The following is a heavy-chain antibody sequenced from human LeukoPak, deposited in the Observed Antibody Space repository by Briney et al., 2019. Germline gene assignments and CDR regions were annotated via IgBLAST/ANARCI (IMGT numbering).Heavy chain of an antibody. CDR2: INAGSGNT. CDR3: ARAKAGYWYFDL. V-gene: IGHV1-3*03. D-gene: IGHD6-19*01. Sequence: ASVKVSCKASGYTFTSYAMHWVRQAPGQRLEWMGWINAGSGNTKYSQEFQGRVTITRDTSASTAYMELSSLRSEDMAVYYCARAKAGYWYFDLWGRGTLVTVSS. J-gene: IGHJ2*01. CDR1: GYTFTSYA.